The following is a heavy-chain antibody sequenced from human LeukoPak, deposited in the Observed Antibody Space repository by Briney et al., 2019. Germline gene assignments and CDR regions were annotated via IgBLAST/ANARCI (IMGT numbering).Heavy chain of an antibody. CDR3: ARVWETQYYFDH. CDR1: GFSFSSYG. V-gene: IGHV3-30*03. CDR2: ISDDGVKK. J-gene: IGHJ4*02. Sequence: GSLRLSCAASGFSFSSYGMHWVRQAPGKGLEWVAFISDDGVKKYYADSVKGRFSISRDNYKKTLYLQMDSLRTEDTAVYYCARVWETQYYFDHWGQGTLVTVSS. D-gene: IGHD1-26*01.